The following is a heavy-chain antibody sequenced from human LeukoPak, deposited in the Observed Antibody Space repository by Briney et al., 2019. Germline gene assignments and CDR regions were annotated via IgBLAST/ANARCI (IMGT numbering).Heavy chain of an antibody. Sequence: GSLRLSCAASGFSFISYGMHWVRQAPGKGLEWVGVISDDGGRKDYADSVKGRFTISRDNSKDTLYLQMNSLRAEDTAVYYCAKRPSDYGDYVSYFDYWGQGTLVTVSS. CDR3: AKRPSDYGDYVSYFDY. V-gene: IGHV3-30*18. J-gene: IGHJ4*02. CDR2: ISDDGGRK. D-gene: IGHD4-17*01. CDR1: GFSFISYG.